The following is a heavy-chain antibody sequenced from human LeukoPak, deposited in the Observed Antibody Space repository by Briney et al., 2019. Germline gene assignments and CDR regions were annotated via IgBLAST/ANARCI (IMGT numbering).Heavy chain of an antibody. CDR1: GFTFNDYY. V-gene: IGHV3-11*06. J-gene: IGHJ4*02. CDR3: ARVECYYDSSGADN. Sequence: GGSLRLSYAASGFTFNDYYMRLLRQAPGKGLEWVSYISGSSSYTNYADSVKGRFTISRDNAKNSLYLQMNSLRAEDTAVYYCARVECYYDSSGADNWGQGTLVTVSS. CDR2: ISGSSSYT. D-gene: IGHD3-22*01.